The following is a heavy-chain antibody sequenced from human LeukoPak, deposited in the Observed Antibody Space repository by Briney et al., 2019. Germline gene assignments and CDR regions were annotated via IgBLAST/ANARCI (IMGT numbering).Heavy chain of an antibody. CDR3: AKDGYY. Sequence: SETLSLTCAVYGGSFSGYYWSWIRQPPGKGLEWIGEINHSGSTNYNPSLKSRVTISVDTSKNQFSLKLSSVTAADTAVYYCAKDGYYWGQGTPVTVSS. CDR2: INHSGST. CDR1: GGSFSGYY. J-gene: IGHJ4*02. V-gene: IGHV4-34*01.